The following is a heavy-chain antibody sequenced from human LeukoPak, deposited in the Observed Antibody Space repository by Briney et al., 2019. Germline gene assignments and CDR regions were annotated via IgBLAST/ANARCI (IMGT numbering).Heavy chain of an antibody. CDR3: ARGRSAAAGDDY. CDR2: ISSSSGYI. Sequence: NPGGSLRLSCAASGFTFSSYWMNWARQAPGKGLEWVSSISSSSGYIDYADSVKGRFTISRDNAKNSLYLQMNSLRAEDTAVYYCARGRSAAAGDDYWGQGTLVTVSS. D-gene: IGHD6-13*01. V-gene: IGHV3-21*01. J-gene: IGHJ4*02. CDR1: GFTFSSYW.